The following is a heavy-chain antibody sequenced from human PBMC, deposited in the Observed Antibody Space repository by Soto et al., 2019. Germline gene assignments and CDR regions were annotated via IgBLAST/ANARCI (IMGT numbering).Heavy chain of an antibody. CDR2: IIPIFGTA. CDR1: GGTFSSYA. D-gene: IGHD3-10*01. CDR3: ARDHGSGRPILYGMDV. V-gene: IGHV1-69*01. J-gene: IGHJ6*02. Sequence: QVQLVQSGAEVKKPGSSVKVSCKASGGTFSSYAISWVRQAPGQGLEWMGGIIPIFGTANYAQKFQGRVTITADESTSTAYMELSSLRPEDTAVYYCARDHGSGRPILYGMDVWGQGTTVTVSS.